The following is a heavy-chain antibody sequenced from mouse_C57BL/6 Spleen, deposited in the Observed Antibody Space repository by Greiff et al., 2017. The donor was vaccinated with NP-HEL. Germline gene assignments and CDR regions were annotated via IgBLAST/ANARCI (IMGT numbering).Heavy chain of an antibody. J-gene: IGHJ3*01. CDR3: TRMGGEYDTWFAY. CDR1: GYTFTDYE. V-gene: IGHV1-15*01. CDR2: IDPETDGT. Sequence: VQLQQSGAELVRPGASVTLSCKASGYTFTDYEMHWVKQTPVHGLEWIGAIDPETDGTAYNQKFKGKAILTADKSSSTAYMELRSLTSEDSAVYYCTRMGGEYDTWFAYWGQGTLVTVSA. D-gene: IGHD2-14*01.